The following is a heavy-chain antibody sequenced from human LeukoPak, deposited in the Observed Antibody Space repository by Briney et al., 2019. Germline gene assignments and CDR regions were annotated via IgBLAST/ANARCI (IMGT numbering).Heavy chain of an antibody. Sequence: GGSLRLSCAASGFTLSRNGMHWVRQAPGKGLEWVGDIWYDGSKKYYADSVKGRSTISRDTSKNTVYLQMDSLRAEDTAVYYCARDHSGWYVDYWGQGTLVTVSS. D-gene: IGHD6-19*01. CDR3: ARDHSGWYVDY. CDR2: IWYDGSKK. J-gene: IGHJ4*02. CDR1: GFTLSRNG. V-gene: IGHV3-33*01.